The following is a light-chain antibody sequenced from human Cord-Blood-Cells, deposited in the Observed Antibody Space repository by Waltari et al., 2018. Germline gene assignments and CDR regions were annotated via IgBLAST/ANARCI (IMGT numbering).Light chain of an antibody. V-gene: IGKV3-20*01. Sequence: EIVLTQSPGTLSLSPEDRATRSCRASQSVSSSYLAWYQQKPGQAPRLLIYGASSQDTSIPDTFRDSGSGTDFTLTISRLEPEDFAVYYCQQYGSSPYTFGQGTKLEIK. CDR2: GAS. CDR3: QQYGSSPYT. J-gene: IGKJ2*01. CDR1: QSVSSSY.